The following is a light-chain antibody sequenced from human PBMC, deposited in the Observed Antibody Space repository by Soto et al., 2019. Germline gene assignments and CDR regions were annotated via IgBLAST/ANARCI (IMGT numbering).Light chain of an antibody. CDR3: QQYGSPRWT. CDR1: QNIGTS. CDR2: DAS. Sequence: SLLPPSPNTLSLAPGERATLSCRAGQNIGTSLVWSQQKPGQSPRLLIYDASHRATGVPARFSGSGSGTDFTLTISRLEPEDFAVYYCQQYGSPRWTFGQGSNVDIK. V-gene: IGKV3-11*01. J-gene: IGKJ1*01.